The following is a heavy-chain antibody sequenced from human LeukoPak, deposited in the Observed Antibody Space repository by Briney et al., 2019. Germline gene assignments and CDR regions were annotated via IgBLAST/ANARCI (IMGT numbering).Heavy chain of an antibody. CDR3: ERRLPQYDSSAP. CDR2: TYYRSTWYN. Sequence: SQTLSLTCAISGDSFSSNSVTWNWIRQSPSRGLEWLGRTYYRSTWYNDYAVSVRGRITVNPDTSKNQFSLHLNSVTPEDTAVYSCERRLPQYDSSAPGGKEILVPVSS. J-gene: IGHJ5*02. D-gene: IGHD2/OR15-2a*01. CDR1: GDSFSSNSVT. V-gene: IGHV6-1*01.